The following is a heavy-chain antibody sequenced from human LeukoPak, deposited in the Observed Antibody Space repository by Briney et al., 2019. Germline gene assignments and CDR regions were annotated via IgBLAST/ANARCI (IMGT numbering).Heavy chain of an antibody. CDR1: GFTFSSYA. CDR3: ARDRDMVVRGVKYYYYCYGMDV. Sequence: GGSLRLSCAASGFTFSSYAMHWVRQAPGKGLEWVAVISYDGSNKYYADSVKGRFTISRDNSKNTLYLQMNSLRAEDTAVYYCARDRDMVVRGVKYYYYCYGMDVWGQGTTVTVSS. V-gene: IGHV3-30-3*01. D-gene: IGHD3-10*01. CDR2: ISYDGSNK. J-gene: IGHJ6*02.